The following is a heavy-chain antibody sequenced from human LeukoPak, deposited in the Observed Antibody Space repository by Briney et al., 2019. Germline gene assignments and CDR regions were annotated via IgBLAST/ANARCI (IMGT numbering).Heavy chain of an antibody. J-gene: IGHJ4*02. V-gene: IGHV3-15*01. Sequence: PGGSLRLSCAASGFTFRNAWMSWVRQAPGKGLEWVGRIKSRTECGTTEYAAPVNGRFSISRDDSKNTLYLQTNSLKTDDTAVYYCADLGDYAVGWGQGTLVTVSS. CDR1: GFTFRNAW. D-gene: IGHD4-17*01. CDR3: ADLGDYAVG. CDR2: IKSRTECGTT.